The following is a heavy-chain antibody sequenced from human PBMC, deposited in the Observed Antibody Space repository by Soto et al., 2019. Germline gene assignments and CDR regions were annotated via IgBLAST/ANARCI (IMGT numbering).Heavy chain of an antibody. CDR1: GGSISSYY. Sequence: QVQLQESGPVLVKPSETLSLTCTVSGGSISSYYWSWIRQPPGKGLAGIGYIYYSGSTNYNPSLKSRVTISVDTSKNQFSRKLSSVTAADTAVYYCARDRISATGGYYDYYGMEVWGQGTTVTVSS. CDR3: ARDRISATGGYYDYYGMEV. V-gene: IGHV4-59*01. D-gene: IGHD3-10*01. CDR2: IYYSGST. J-gene: IGHJ6*02.